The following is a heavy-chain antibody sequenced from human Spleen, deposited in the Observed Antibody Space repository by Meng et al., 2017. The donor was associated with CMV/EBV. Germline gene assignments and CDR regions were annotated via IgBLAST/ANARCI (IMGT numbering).Heavy chain of an antibody. CDR3: ARAPIYSSGWYQGPYYFDY. J-gene: IGHJ4*02. CDR2: INHSGST. D-gene: IGHD6-19*01. Sequence: FSGYYWSWIRQPPGKGLEWIGEINHSGSTNYNPSVKSRVTISIDTSKNQFSLKLTSATAADTAVYYCARAPIYSSGWYQGPYYFDYWGQGTLVTVSS. CDR1: FSGYY. V-gene: IGHV4-34*01.